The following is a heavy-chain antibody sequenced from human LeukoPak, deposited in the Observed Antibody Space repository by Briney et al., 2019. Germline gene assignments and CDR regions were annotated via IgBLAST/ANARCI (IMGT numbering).Heavy chain of an antibody. V-gene: IGHV4-4*07. CDR1: GGFISSYY. Sequence: SETLSLTCTVSGGFISSYYWSWIRQPAGKGLEWIGRIYTSGSTNYNPSLKSRVTMSVDTSKNQFSLKLSSVTAADTAVYYCARDGRRCSGGSCYSTGVDYWGQGTLVTVSS. J-gene: IGHJ4*02. D-gene: IGHD2-15*01. CDR3: ARDGRRCSGGSCYSTGVDY. CDR2: IYTSGST.